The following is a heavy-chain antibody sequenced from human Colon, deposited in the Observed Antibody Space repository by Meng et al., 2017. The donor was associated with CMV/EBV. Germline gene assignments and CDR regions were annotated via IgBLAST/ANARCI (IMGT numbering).Heavy chain of an antibody. J-gene: IGHJ6*02. CDR1: GFTFDDHA. V-gene: IGHV3-9*01. D-gene: IGHD1-26*01. Sequence: GGSLSLSCAASGFTFDDHAMHWVRQVPGKGPEWFAGITWNSETIAYGDSVKGRFTVSRDNAKTALYLQMNSLRAEDTALYYCAKDVGANFFYGLDVWGQGTTVTVSS. CDR3: AKDVGANFFYGLDV. CDR2: ITWNSETI.